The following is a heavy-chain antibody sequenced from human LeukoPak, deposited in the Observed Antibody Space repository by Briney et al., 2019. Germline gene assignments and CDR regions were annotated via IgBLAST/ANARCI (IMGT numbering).Heavy chain of an antibody. V-gene: IGHV3-7*01. J-gene: IGHJ4*02. CDR2: IKEDGSAK. CDR3: ARKPIDY. Sequence: GGSLRLSCAASGFTFSSNGMSWVRQAPGKGLEWVANIKEDGSAKYYVDSVKGRFTISRANAKNSLYLPMNSLRAEDTAVYYCARKPIDYWGQGTLVTVSS. CDR1: GFTFSSNG.